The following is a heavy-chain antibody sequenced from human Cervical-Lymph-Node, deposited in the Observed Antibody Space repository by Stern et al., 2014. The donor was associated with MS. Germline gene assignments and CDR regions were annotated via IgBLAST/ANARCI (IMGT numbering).Heavy chain of an antibody. CDR3: AREYWGPDY. J-gene: IGHJ4*02. CDR2: IKQDGSEK. V-gene: IGHV3-7*01. D-gene: IGHD7-27*01. Sequence: MQLVQSGGGLVQPGGSLRLSCAASGFTFTNFYMTWVRQAPGKGLEWVANIKQDGSEKHYVDSVKGRFTLSRDNAKNSVYLQMNSLRVDDTAVYYCAREYWGPDYWGQGALVTVSS. CDR1: GFTFTNFY.